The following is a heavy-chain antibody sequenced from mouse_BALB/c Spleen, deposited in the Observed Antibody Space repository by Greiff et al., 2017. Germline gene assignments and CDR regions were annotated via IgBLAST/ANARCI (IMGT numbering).Heavy chain of an antibody. CDR1: GFTFSNYW. V-gene: IGHV6-6*02. CDR2: IRLKSNNYAT. CDR3: NVYRAYWYFDV. J-gene: IGHJ1*01. Sequence: EVKLEVSGGGLVQPGGSMKLSCVASGFTFSNYWMNWVRQSPEKGLEWVAEIRLKSNNYATHYAESVKGRFTISRDDSKSSVYLQMNNLRAEDTGIYYCNVYRAYWYFDVWGAGTTVTVSS. D-gene: IGHD2-14*01.